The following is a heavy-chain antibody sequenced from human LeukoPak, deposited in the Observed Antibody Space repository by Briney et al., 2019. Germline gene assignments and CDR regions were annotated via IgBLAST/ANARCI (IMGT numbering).Heavy chain of an antibody. CDR1: GGTFSSYA. CDR3: ARALSSTSANFDY. Sequence: ASVKVSCKASGGTFSSYAISWVRQAPGQGLEWMGGIIPIFGTANYAQKFQGRVTITTDESTSTAYMELSSLRSEDTAVYYCARALSSTSANFDYWGQGTLVTVSS. CDR2: IIPIFGTA. V-gene: IGHV1-69*05. J-gene: IGHJ4*02. D-gene: IGHD2-2*01.